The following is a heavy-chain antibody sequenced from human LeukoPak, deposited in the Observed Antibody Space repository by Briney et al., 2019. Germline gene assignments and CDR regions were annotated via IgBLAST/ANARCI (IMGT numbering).Heavy chain of an antibody. CDR3: ARDYYDSSGIDL. D-gene: IGHD3-22*01. Sequence: LGGSLLSSCAVFGFIFSSSAMTWFRQAPGEGLEWVSSIRGSGYSNYSEDSVRGRFTISRDNSKNTLYLQMNSMRAEDTAVYYCARDYYDSSGIDLWGRGTLVTVSS. CDR2: IRGSGYSN. J-gene: IGHJ2*01. CDR1: GFIFSSSA. V-gene: IGHV3-23*01.